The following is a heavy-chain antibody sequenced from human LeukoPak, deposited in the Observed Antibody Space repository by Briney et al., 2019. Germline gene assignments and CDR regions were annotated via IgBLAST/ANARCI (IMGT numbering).Heavy chain of an antibody. J-gene: IGHJ5*02. CDR1: GGSISSYY. CDR2: IYYSGST. CDR3: ARGGSFGGLAFDP. V-gene: IGHV4-59*01. Sequence: SETLSLTCTVSGGSISSYYWSWIRQPPGKGLEWIGYIYYSGSTNYNPSLKSRVTISVDTSKNQFSLKLSSVTAADTAVYFCARGGSFGGLAFDPWGQGTLVTVSS. D-gene: IGHD1-26*01.